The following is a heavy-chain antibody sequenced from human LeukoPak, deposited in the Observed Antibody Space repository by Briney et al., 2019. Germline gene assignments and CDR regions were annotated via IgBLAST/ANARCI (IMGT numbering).Heavy chain of an antibody. V-gene: IGHV4-34*01. CDR2: INHSGST. Sequence: SETLSLTGAVYGGSFSGYCWSWIRQPPGKGLEWIGEINHSGSTNYNPSLKSRVTISVDTSKNQFSLKLSSVTAADTAVYYCARVGADGSGFLFDYWGQGTLVTVSS. J-gene: IGHJ4*02. D-gene: IGHD3-10*01. CDR3: ARVGADGSGFLFDY. CDR1: GGSFSGYC.